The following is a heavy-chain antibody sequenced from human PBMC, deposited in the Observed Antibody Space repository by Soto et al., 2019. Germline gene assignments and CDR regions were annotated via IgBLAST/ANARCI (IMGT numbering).Heavy chain of an antibody. Sequence: GASVKVSCKASGYTFTGYYMHWVRQAPGQGLEWMGWINPNSGGTNYAQKFQGWVTMTRDTSISTAYMELSRLRSDDTAVYYCAGEIGRGPAAIPFDYWGQGTLVTVSS. J-gene: IGHJ4*02. CDR1: GYTFTGYY. D-gene: IGHD2-2*02. CDR3: AGEIGRGPAAIPFDY. CDR2: INPNSGGT. V-gene: IGHV1-2*04.